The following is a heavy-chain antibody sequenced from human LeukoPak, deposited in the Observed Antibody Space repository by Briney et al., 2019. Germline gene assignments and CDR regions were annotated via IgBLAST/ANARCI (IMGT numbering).Heavy chain of an antibody. CDR3: ACPYRSRFDY. CDR2: ITNSGSDI. J-gene: IGHJ4*02. D-gene: IGHD6-13*01. CDR1: GYTFSDFH. Sequence: GGSLRLSCVVSGYTFSDFHMSWLRQAPGKGLEWISYITNSGSDIEYADSVKGRFTISWDNAKKSLYLEMNTLRAEDTAIYYCACPYRSRFDYWGQGTLVTVSS. V-gene: IGHV3-11*01.